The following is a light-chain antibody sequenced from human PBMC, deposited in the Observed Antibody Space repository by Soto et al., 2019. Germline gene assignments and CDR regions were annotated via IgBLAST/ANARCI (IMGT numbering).Light chain of an antibody. V-gene: IGKV3-20*01. Sequence: EIVLTQSPGTLSLSPGDRVTLSCRASQSVSSSYLAWYQQKPGQAPRLLIYGTFSRATGIPDRFSGSASGTDFTLTISRLEPDDFAVYYCQQYDSSPYTFGQGTKLEIK. J-gene: IGKJ2*01. CDR1: QSVSSSY. CDR3: QQYDSSPYT. CDR2: GTF.